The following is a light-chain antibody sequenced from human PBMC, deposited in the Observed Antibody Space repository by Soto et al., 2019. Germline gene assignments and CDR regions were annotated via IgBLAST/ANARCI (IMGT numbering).Light chain of an antibody. J-gene: IGLJ1*01. CDR2: GND. CDR3: QAYDGGLSGSV. V-gene: IGLV1-40*01. CDR1: RSNIGAGFD. Sequence: QAVVTQPPSVSGAAGQSVTISCSGSRSNIGAGFDVHWYQQFPGGAPKCLIFGNDNRPAGVPKRFSGSRSGSSASLAIAGLQPEDEAFYYCQAYDGGLSGSVFGTGTKLT.